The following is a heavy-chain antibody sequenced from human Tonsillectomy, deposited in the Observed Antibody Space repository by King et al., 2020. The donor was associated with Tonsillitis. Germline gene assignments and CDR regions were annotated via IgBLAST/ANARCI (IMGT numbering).Heavy chain of an antibody. V-gene: IGHV3-23*04. J-gene: IGHJ6*02. CDR1: GFTFSSYA. Sequence: VQLVESGGGLVQPGGSLRLSCAASGFTFSSYAMSWVRQAPGKGLEWVSAISGSGGSTYYADSVKGRFTISRANSKNTLYLQMNSLRAEDTAGYYCAKTTRLEDYYYGMDVWGQGTTVTVAS. D-gene: IGHD1-1*01. CDR2: ISGSGGST. CDR3: AKTTRLEDYYYGMDV.